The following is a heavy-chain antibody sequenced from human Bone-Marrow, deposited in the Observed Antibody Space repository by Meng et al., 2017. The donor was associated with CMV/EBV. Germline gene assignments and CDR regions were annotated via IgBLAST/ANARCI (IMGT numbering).Heavy chain of an antibody. CDR1: GFTFSSYW. V-gene: IGHV3-74*01. CDR2: INSDGSST. CDR3: ARDLKDSSGWYYFDY. Sequence: GGSLRLSCAASGFTFSSYWMHWVRQAPGKGLVWVSRINSDGSSTSYADSVKGRFTISRDNAKNTLYLQMNSLRAEDTAVYYCARDLKDSSGWYYFDYWGQGTLVTVSS. J-gene: IGHJ4*02. D-gene: IGHD6-19*01.